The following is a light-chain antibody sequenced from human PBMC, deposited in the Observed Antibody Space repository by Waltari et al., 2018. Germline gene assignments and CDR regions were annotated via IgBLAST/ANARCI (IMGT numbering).Light chain of an antibody. Sequence: QSALTQPASVSGSPGQSITISCTGTSSDVGRYNYVCWYQQHPGEAPKLIIYAVTNRAPGISLRFSAAKPGNTASLTTSGLQAEDEADYYCTSYTSTNTLVIGTGTTVIVL. CDR3: TSYTSTNTLV. CDR2: AVT. V-gene: IGLV2-14*01. J-gene: IGLJ1*01. CDR1: SSDVGRYNY.